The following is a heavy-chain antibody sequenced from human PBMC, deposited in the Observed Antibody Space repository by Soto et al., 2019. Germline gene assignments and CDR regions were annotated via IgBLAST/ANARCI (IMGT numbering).Heavy chain of an antibody. CDR3: ATRITRYYGSGSYSGHY. D-gene: IGHD3-10*01. CDR2: IIPIFGTA. J-gene: IGHJ4*02. V-gene: IGHV1-69*01. CDR1: GGTFSSYA. Sequence: QVQLVQSGAEVKKPGSSVKVSCKASGGTFSSYAISWVRQAPGQGIEWMGGIIPIFGTANYAQKFQGRVTITADESTSTAYMELSSLRSEDTAVYYCATRITRYYGSGSYSGHYWGQGTLVAVSS.